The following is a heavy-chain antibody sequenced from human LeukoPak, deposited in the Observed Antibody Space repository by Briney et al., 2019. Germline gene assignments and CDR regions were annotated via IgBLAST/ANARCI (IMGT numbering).Heavy chain of an antibody. D-gene: IGHD1-26*01. CDR1: GGSISFY. V-gene: IGHV4-59*08. CDR3: ARHSDRWRYAMDV. Sequence: SETLSLTCTVPGGSISFYWSWFRQSPGTGLEWIGQIYQSGSTDYNPSLRSRVTISRDTSKNQFSLQLTSVTAADTAVYYCARHSDRWRYAMDVWGQGTTVTVSS. J-gene: IGHJ6*02. CDR2: IYQSGST.